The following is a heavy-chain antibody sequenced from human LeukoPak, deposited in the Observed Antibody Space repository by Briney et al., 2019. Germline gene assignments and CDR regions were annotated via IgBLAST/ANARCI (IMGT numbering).Heavy chain of an antibody. CDR2: LSHSGSS. Sequence: KPSETLSLTCTVSGGSVSSYYWSWIRRPPGRGLEWIAYLSHSGSSDSNPSLTSRVTTLVDTSKNQFSLKLTSVTAADTAVYYCARARYANAWYAFDIWGHGTMVTVSS. J-gene: IGHJ3*02. V-gene: IGHV4-59*02. D-gene: IGHD2-2*01. CDR3: ARARYANAWYAFDI. CDR1: GGSVSSYY.